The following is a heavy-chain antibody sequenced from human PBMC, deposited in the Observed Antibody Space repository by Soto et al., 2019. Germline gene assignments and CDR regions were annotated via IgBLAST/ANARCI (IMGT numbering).Heavy chain of an antibody. J-gene: IGHJ5*02. V-gene: IGHV3-30*18. CDR1: GFTFSSYG. D-gene: IGHD3-10*01. CDR2: ISYDGSNK. Sequence: QVQLVESGGGVVQPGRSLRLSCAASGFTFSSYGMHWVRQAPGKGLEWVAVISYDGSNKYYADSVKGRFTISRDNSKNTLYLHMNSLRAEDTAVYYCAKDSETARNWFDPWCQGTLVTVSS. CDR3: AKDSETARNWFDP.